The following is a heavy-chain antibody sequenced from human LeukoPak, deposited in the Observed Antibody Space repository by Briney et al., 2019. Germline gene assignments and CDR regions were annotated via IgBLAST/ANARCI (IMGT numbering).Heavy chain of an antibody. CDR1: GFTFSSYG. CDR3: ARPFSSGRNDAFDI. Sequence: EGSLRLSCAASGFTFSSYGMHWVRQAPGKGLEWVAVIWYDGSNKYYADSVKGRFTISRDNSKNTLYLQMNSLRAEDTAVYYCARPFSSGRNDAFDIWGQGTMVTVSS. D-gene: IGHD3-10*01. CDR2: IWYDGSNK. V-gene: IGHV3-33*01. J-gene: IGHJ3*02.